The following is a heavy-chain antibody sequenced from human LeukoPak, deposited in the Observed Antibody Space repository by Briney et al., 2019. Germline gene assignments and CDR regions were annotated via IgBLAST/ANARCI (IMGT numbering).Heavy chain of an antibody. Sequence: GGSLRLSCAASGFTFSSYGTHWVRQAPGKGLEWVAFIRYDGSNKYYADSVKGRFTISRDNSKNTLYLQMNSLRAEDTAVYYCAKDDSYGSGPYGMDVWGQGTTVTVSS. D-gene: IGHD3-10*01. CDR2: IRYDGSNK. J-gene: IGHJ6*02. CDR1: GFTFSSYG. V-gene: IGHV3-30*02. CDR3: AKDDSYGSGPYGMDV.